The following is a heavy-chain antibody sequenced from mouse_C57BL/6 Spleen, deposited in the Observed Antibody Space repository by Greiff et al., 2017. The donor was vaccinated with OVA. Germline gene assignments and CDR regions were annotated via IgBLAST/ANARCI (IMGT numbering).Heavy chain of an antibody. CDR2: IYPNNGGN. J-gene: IGHJ4*01. CDR3: ATGSNSYSAMDY. CDR1: GYTFTDYY. V-gene: IGHV1-34*01. Sequence: EVQLQQSGPELVKPGASVKMSCKASGYTFTDYYMHWVKQSHGKSLEWIGYIYPNNGGNGYNQKFKGKATLTVDKSSSTASMEIRSLTSEDSALYYCATGSNSYSAMDYWGQGTPLTVSS. D-gene: IGHD2-5*01.